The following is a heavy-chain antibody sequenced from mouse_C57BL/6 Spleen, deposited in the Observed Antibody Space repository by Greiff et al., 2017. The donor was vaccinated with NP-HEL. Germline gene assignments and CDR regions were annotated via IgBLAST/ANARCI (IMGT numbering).Heavy chain of an antibody. J-gene: IGHJ3*01. CDR1: GYTFTSYW. Sequence: VQLQQPGAELVKPGASVKLSCKASGYTFTSYWMHWVKQRPGQGLEWIGIIHPISGSTNYNEKFKSKAPLTVDKSSSTAYMQLSSLTSEDSAVYYCARDGYYFSWFAYWGQGTLVTVSA. V-gene: IGHV1-64*01. D-gene: IGHD2-3*01. CDR2: IHPISGST. CDR3: ARDGYYFSWFAY.